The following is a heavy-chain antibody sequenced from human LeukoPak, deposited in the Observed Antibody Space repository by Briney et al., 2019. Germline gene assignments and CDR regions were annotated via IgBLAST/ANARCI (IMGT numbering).Heavy chain of an antibody. D-gene: IGHD3-16*02. CDR2: ISYDGSNK. Sequence: PGGSLRLSCAASGFTFSSYAMHWVRQAPGKGLEWVAVISYDGSNKYYADSVKGRFTISRDNSKNTLYLQMNSLRAEDTAVYYCAREHYVWGSYRIRGYWGQGTLVTVSS. CDR1: GFTFSSYA. J-gene: IGHJ4*02. CDR3: AREHYVWGSYRIRGY. V-gene: IGHV3-30*04.